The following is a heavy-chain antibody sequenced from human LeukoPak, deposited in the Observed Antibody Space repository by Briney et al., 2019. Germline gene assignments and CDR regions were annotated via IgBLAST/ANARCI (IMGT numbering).Heavy chain of an antibody. V-gene: IGHV4-34*01. CDR3: ARGLGGGNSVYFDL. CDR2: VYHSGSA. D-gene: IGHD4-23*01. J-gene: IGHJ2*01. CDR1: DGSLRASC. Sequence: SETLSLTCGVYDGSLRASCWSWIRQPPGKGLEWIGEVYHSGSARYDPSLQSRVTISVDASKDQFSLKLSSVTAADTAVYYCARGLGGGNSVYFDLWGRGTLVTVSS.